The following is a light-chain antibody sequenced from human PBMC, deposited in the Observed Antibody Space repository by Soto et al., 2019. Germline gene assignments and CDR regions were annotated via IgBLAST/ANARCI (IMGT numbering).Light chain of an antibody. Sequence: QSALTQPASVSGSPGQSITISCTGTCSDVGAYNYVSWYQQHPGKAPKLMIWDVYNRPSGVSHRFSGSKSGNTASLTIFGLQAEDEADYYCSSYTTRSSYVFGTGTKV. V-gene: IGLV2-14*01. J-gene: IGLJ1*01. CDR3: SSYTTRSSYV. CDR2: DVY. CDR1: CSDVGAYNY.